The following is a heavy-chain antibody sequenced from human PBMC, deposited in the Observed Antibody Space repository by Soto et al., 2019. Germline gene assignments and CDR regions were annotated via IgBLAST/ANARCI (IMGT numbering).Heavy chain of an antibody. CDR2: IYYSGST. Sequence: ISDFGCRWILKKTGKGLEWIGYIYYSGSTNYNPSLKSRVTISVDTSKNQFSLKLSSVTAADTAVYYCARERHSSSSYCFDYWGQGTLVTVSS. D-gene: IGHD6-13*01. V-gene: IGHV4-59*01. CDR3: ARERHSSSSYCFDY. J-gene: IGHJ4*02. CDR1: ISDFG.